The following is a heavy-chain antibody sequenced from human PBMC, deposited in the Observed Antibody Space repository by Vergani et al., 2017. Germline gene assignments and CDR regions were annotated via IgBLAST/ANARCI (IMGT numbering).Heavy chain of an antibody. J-gene: IGHJ6*02. CDR1: GFTFNHYA. CDR3: AKANPRNSGYDYLYYYHAMDV. V-gene: IGHV3-23*01. D-gene: IGHD5-12*01. CDR2: IRGSVGST. Sequence: VQLLESGGDLVQPGGSLRLSCAASGFTFNHYAMNWVRQAPGKGLEWVSGIRGSVGSTYYAGSVKGRFTISRASSKNTLYLQMNSLSAGDTAVYYCAKANPRNSGYDYLYYYHAMDVWGQGTTVTVSS.